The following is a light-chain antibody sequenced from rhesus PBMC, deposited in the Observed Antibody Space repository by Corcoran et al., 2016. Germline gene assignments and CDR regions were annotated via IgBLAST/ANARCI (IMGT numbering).Light chain of an antibody. V-gene: IGKV3-42*01. CDR3: QQDYSWPLT. J-gene: IGKJ4*01. CDR2: GAS. CDR1: QTVNSN. Sequence: ERVLTQSPATLSLSPGERATLSCRASQTVNSNLAWYQQKPGKAPKLLIHGASNRATGVPDRFSGSGSGTECTLTISSLEPEDVGIYFCQQDYSWPLTFGGGTKVEIK.